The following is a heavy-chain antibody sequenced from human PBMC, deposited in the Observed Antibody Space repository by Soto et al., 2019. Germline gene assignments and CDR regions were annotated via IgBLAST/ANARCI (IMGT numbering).Heavy chain of an antibody. Sequence: GASVKVSCKASGYTFTSYYMHWVRQAPGQGLEWMGIINPSGGSTSYAQRFQGRVTMTRDTSTSTVYMELSSLRSEDTAVYYCARTLAAAGYRPFGFDYWGQGTLVTVSS. J-gene: IGHJ4*02. CDR3: ARTLAAAGYRPFGFDY. V-gene: IGHV1-46*01. CDR2: INPSGGST. CDR1: GYTFTSYY. D-gene: IGHD6-13*01.